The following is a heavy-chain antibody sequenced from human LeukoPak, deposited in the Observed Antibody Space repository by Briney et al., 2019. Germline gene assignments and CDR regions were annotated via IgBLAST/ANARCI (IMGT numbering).Heavy chain of an antibody. J-gene: IGHJ4*02. D-gene: IGHD3-22*01. CDR3: ARDDYDSSTPYYFDY. CDR2: IKTDGSLT. V-gene: IGHV3-7*01. Sequence: GGSLRLSCVASGFTFSSYWMAWVRQAPGKGLEWVANIKTDGSLTYYVDSVKGRFTISRDNAKNSLYLQMNSLRAEDTAVYYCARDDYDSSTPYYFDYWGQGTLVTVSS. CDR1: GFTFSSYW.